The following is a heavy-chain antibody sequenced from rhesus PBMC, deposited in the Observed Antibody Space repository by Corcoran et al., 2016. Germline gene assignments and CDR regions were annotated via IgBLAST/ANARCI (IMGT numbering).Heavy chain of an antibody. V-gene: IGHV4-127*01. J-gene: IGHJ4*01. Sequence: QVQLQESGPGRVKPSETLSRTCAVHGYSISRGYVWSWIRQPPGKGLEWIGYIGGSSGSTNYNPSLKSRVTISKDTSKNQFSLKLSSVTAADTAVYYCARFVTMVVSRGIDYWGQGVLVTVSS. CDR3: ARFVTMVVSRGIDY. CDR2: IGGSSGST. CDR1: GYSISRGYV. D-gene: IGHD4-4*01.